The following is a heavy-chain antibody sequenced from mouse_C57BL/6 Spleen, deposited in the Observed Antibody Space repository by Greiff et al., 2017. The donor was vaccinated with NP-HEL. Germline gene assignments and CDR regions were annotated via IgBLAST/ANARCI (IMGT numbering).Heavy chain of an antibody. Sequence: EVKLVESGGGLVQPGGSLKLSCAASGFTFSDYYMYWVRQTPEKRLEWVAYISNGGGSTYYTDTVKGRFTISRDNAKNTLYLQMSSLKSEDAAMYYCARGSEYDRAWFAYWGQGTLVTVSA. J-gene: IGHJ3*01. D-gene: IGHD2-4*01. V-gene: IGHV5-12*01. CDR3: ARGSEYDRAWFAY. CDR1: GFTFSDYY. CDR2: ISNGGGST.